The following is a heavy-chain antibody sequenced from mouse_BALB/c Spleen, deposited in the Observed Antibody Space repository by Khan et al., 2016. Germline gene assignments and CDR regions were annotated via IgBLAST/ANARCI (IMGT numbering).Heavy chain of an antibody. Sequence: EVELVESGGGLVQPGGSLKLSCAASGFTFSSYTMSWVHQTPEKRLEWVAYISNGGGSPYYPDTVKGRFTISRDNATTTLYLQMSSLKSEDTAMYYYARQYYGSSYWYFAVWSAGTTVTVSS. CDR2: ISNGGGSP. CDR3: ARQYYGSSYWYFAV. V-gene: IGHV5-12-2*01. D-gene: IGHD1-1*01. CDR1: GFTFSSYT. J-gene: IGHJ1*01.